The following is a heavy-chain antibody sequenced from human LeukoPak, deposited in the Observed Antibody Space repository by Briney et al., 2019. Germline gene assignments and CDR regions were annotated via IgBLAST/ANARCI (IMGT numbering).Heavy chain of an antibody. Sequence: MTGGSLRLSCAASGFTFSAYNMNWVRQAPGKGLEWVSYISSSSTIYYADSVKGRFTISRDNAKNSLSLQMNSLRDEDTAVYYCARDRPYYGSGSYYHDYWGQGTLVTVSS. J-gene: IGHJ4*02. CDR1: GFTFSAYN. CDR3: ARDRPYYGSGSYYHDY. V-gene: IGHV3-69-1*01. D-gene: IGHD3-10*01. CDR2: ISSSSTI.